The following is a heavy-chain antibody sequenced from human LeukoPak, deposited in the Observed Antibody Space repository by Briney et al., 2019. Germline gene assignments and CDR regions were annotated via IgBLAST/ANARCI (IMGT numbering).Heavy chain of an antibody. CDR2: IDGDGSGT. V-gene: IGHV3-74*03. CDR3: ARDSDYGSRAFYMGFDY. CDR1: GFRFSGHW. J-gene: IGHJ4*02. D-gene: IGHD3-10*01. Sequence: GGSLRLSCAASGFRFSGHWMHWVRQAPGKGLVWVPRIDGDGSGTAYADSVKGRFTISRDNAKNTLFLQMNSLRAEDTAVYYCARDSDYGSRAFYMGFDYWGQGTLVTVSS.